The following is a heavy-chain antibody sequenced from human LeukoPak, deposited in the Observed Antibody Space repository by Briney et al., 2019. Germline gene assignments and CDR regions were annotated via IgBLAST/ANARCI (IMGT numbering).Heavy chain of an antibody. CDR3: AIDIPPPRAVPGTGWLDY. CDR1: GFTFSSYG. CDR2: IWYDGSNK. D-gene: IGHD6-19*01. V-gene: IGHV3-33*01. Sequence: GGSLRLSCAASGFTFSSYGMHWVRQAPGKGLEWVAVIWYDGSNKYYADSVKGRFTISRDNSKNTLYLQMNSLRVEDTAIYYCAIDIPPPRAVPGTGWLDYWGQGALVTVSS. J-gene: IGHJ4*02.